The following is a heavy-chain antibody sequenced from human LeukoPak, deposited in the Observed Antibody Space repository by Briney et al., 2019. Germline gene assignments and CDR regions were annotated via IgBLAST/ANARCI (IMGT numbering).Heavy chain of an antibody. CDR1: GGSFSGYY. V-gene: IGHV4-34*01. J-gene: IGHJ3*02. CDR3: ASEGSDSSGYYYDAFDI. D-gene: IGHD3-22*01. Sequence: PSETLSLTCAVYGGSFSGYYWSWIRQPPGKGLEWIGEINHSGSTNYNPSLKSRVTISVDTSKNQFSLKLSSVTAADTAVYYCASEGSDSSGYYYDAFDIWGQGTMVTVSS. CDR2: INHSGST.